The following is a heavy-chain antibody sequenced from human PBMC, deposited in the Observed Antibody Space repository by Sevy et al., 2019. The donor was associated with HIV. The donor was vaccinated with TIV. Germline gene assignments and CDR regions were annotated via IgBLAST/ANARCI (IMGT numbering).Heavy chain of an antibody. CDR3: ARDGPDYGDYNRFDY. J-gene: IGHJ4*02. V-gene: IGHV3-7*03. CDR1: GFTFSSYW. CDR2: IKQDGSEK. Sequence: GGSLRLSCAASGFTFSSYWMSWVRQAPGKGLEWVANIKQDGSEKCYVDSVKGRFTISRDNAKNSLYLQMNSLRAEDTAVYYCARDGPDYGDYNRFDYWGQGTLVTVSS. D-gene: IGHD4-17*01.